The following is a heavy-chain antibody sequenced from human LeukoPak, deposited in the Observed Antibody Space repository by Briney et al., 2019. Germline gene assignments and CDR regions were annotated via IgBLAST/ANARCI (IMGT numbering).Heavy chain of an antibody. CDR3: ARLNSIAGGLDY. Sequence: GGSLRLSCAASGFTFSSYSMNWVRQAPGKGLEWVSSISSSSSYIYYADSVKGRLTISRDNAKNSLYLQMNSLRAEDTAVYYCARLNSIAGGLDYWGQGTLVTVSS. CDR1: GFTFSSYS. D-gene: IGHD6-6*01. V-gene: IGHV3-21*01. CDR2: ISSSSSYI. J-gene: IGHJ4*02.